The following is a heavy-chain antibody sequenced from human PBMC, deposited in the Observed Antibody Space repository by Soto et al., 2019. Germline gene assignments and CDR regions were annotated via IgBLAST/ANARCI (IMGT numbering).Heavy chain of an antibody. CDR1: GGTFSSYA. J-gene: IGHJ4*02. V-gene: IGHV1-69*12. D-gene: IGHD3-22*01. CDR2: IIPIFGTA. CDR3: ARVRYYYDSSGYQAPFDY. Sequence: QVQLVQSGAEVKKPGSSVKVSCKASGGTFSSYAISWVRQAPGQGLEWMGGIIPIFGTANYAQKFQGRVTITGDESTSTAYMELSSLRSEDTAVYYCARVRYYYDSSGYQAPFDYWGQGTLVTVSS.